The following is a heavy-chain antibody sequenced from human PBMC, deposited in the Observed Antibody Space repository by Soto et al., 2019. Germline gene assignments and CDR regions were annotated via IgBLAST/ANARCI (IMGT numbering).Heavy chain of an antibody. J-gene: IGHJ4*02. V-gene: IGHV3-33*01. Sequence: QVQLVESGGGVVQPGRSLRLSCAASGFTFSSYGMHWVRQAPGKGLEWVAVIWSDGSNKYYADSVKGRITISRDNSKNTLYLQMNSLRAEDTAVYYCARYYYDSSGYYPLCGQGTLVTVSS. CDR2: IWSDGSNK. D-gene: IGHD3-22*01. CDR3: ARYYYDSSGYYPL. CDR1: GFTFSSYG.